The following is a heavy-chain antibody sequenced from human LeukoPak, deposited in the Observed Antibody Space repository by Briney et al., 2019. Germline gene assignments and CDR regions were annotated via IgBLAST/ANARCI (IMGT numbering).Heavy chain of an antibody. CDR1: GGSFSGYY. D-gene: IGHD3-9*01. CDR2: INHSGST. J-gene: IGHJ6*03. V-gene: IGHV4-34*01. Sequence: MPSETLSLTCAVYGGSFSGYYWSWIRQPPGKGLEWIGEINHSGSTNYNPSLKSRVTISVDTSKNQFSLKLSSVTAADTAVYYCAREESDWSSLGYYYHYMDVWGKGTTVAISS. CDR3: AREESDWSSLGYYYHYMDV.